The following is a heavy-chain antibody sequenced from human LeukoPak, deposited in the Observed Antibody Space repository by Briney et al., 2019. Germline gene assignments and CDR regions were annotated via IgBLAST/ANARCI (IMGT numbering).Heavy chain of an antibody. J-gene: IGHJ3*02. Sequence: SETLSLTSLVYAGSVSGYYWSWIRQPAGKGLEWIGEIHHSGSTNYHPSLKSRVTISVDTAKNKFSLKLSSVTAADTAGYYCARARGALGYCSSTSCSTHGAFDIWGQGTMVTVSS. CDR2: IHHSGST. D-gene: IGHD2-2*01. CDR3: ARARGALGYCSSTSCSTHGAFDI. CDR1: AGSVSGYY. V-gene: IGHV4-34*01.